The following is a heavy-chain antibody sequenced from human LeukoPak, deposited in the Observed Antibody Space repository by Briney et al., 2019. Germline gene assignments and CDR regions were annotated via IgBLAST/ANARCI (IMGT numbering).Heavy chain of an antibody. Sequence: SETLSLTCTVSGGSISSSSYYWGWIRQPPGKGLEWIGSIYYSGSTYYNPSLKSRVTISVDTSKNQFSLRLRSMTAADTAVYYCARHRYNTIFGVVIVTDFDYWGQGTLVTVSS. J-gene: IGHJ4*02. CDR3: ARHRYNTIFGVVIVTDFDY. D-gene: IGHD3-3*01. CDR2: IYYSGST. V-gene: IGHV4-39*01. CDR1: GGSISSSSYY.